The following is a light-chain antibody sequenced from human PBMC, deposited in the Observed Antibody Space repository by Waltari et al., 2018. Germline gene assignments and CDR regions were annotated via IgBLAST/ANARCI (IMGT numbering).Light chain of an antibody. J-gene: IGKJ3*01. CDR1: QSLLHSNGKTY. Sequence: DIVMTQTPLSLPITPGEPASIPCRSSQSLLHSNGKTYLHWYLQKPGQSPQLLIYGVSNRASGVPDRFSGSGSDTDFTLKISKVEAEDVGIFSCVQAIAFPFTFGPGTKLDIK. V-gene: IGKV2-40*01. CDR3: VQAIAFPFT. CDR2: GVS.